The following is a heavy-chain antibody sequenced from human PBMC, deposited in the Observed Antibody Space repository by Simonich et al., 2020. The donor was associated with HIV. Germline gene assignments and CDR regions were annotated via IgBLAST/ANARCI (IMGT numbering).Heavy chain of an antibody. D-gene: IGHD3-10*01. J-gene: IGHJ6*03. CDR3: ARIGPDYYRGYYYMDV. Sequence: QVQLQQWGAGLLKPSETLSLTCAVYGGSFSGYYWSWIRQSPGKGLEWIGEISHRGITNYRPSHKSRFTISVDTSTNQFSLKLNSVTAADTAVYYCARIGPDYYRGYYYMDVWGKGTTVTVSS. CDR2: ISHRGIT. V-gene: IGHV4-34*01. CDR1: GGSFSGYY.